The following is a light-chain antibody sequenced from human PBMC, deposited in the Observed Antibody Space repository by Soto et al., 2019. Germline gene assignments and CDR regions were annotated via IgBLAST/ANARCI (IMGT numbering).Light chain of an antibody. CDR1: KTISNY. Sequence: DIQMTQSPSSLSASLGDRVTIACRASKTISNYLNWYQKKPGKAPQLLIYAASTLQRGVPSRFSGSGSGTDFTLTIGSLQPEDSATYYCQQSYSPPPITFGQGTRLEI. CDR3: QQSYSPPPIT. CDR2: AAS. J-gene: IGKJ5*01. V-gene: IGKV1-39*01.